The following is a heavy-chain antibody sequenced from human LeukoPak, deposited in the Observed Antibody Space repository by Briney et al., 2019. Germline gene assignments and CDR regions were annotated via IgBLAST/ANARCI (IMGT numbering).Heavy chain of an antibody. CDR3: ARERRYSSSSLDY. D-gene: IGHD6-6*01. V-gene: IGHV3-30-3*01. CDR2: ISYDGSNK. J-gene: IGHJ4*02. Sequence: GGSLRLSCAASGFTFSSYAMHWVRQAPGKGLEWVAVISYDGSNKYYADSVKGRFTISRDNSKNTLYLQMNSLRAEDTAVYYCARERRYSSSSLDYWGQGTLVTVSS. CDR1: GFTFSSYA.